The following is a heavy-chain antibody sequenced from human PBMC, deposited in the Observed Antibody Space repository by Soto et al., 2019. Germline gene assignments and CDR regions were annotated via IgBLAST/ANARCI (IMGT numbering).Heavy chain of an antibody. V-gene: IGHV3-48*03. CDR1: GFTFSSYE. Sequence: SGGSLRLSCAASGFTFSSYEMNWVRQAPGKGLEWVSYISSSGSTIYYADSVKGRFTISRDNSKNTLYLQMNSLRAEDTAVYYCANDYYDSSGYYFDAFDIWGQGTMVTVSS. CDR2: ISSSGSTI. D-gene: IGHD3-22*01. J-gene: IGHJ3*02. CDR3: ANDYYDSSGYYFDAFDI.